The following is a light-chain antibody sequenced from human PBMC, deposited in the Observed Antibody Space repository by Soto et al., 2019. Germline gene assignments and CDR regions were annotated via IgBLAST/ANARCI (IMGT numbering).Light chain of an antibody. Sequence: QSALTQPPSVSGSPGQSVTISCAGTSSDVGHYNRVSWYQEPPGTAPKLIIYEVNNRPSGVPDRFSGSKSGNSASLTISGLQAEDEADYYCSSYTTINTLIFGGGTKLTFL. CDR1: SSDVGHYNR. CDR3: SSYTTINTLI. V-gene: IGLV2-18*02. CDR2: EVN. J-gene: IGLJ2*01.